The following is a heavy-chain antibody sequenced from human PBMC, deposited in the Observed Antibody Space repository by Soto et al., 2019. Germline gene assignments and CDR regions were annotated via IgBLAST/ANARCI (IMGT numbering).Heavy chain of an antibody. CDR3: ARASFGDYYMAV. D-gene: IGHD3-16*01. CDR2: IIPILGIA. V-gene: IGHV1-69*02. Sequence: SSVNVSCKPSVCTFISYTISWVRQAPGQGLAWMGRIIPILGIANYPQKFQGRVTITADKSTSTAYMELSSLRSEGTAVYYCARASFGDYYMAVWGKGTTVTVSS. CDR1: VCTFISYT. J-gene: IGHJ6*03.